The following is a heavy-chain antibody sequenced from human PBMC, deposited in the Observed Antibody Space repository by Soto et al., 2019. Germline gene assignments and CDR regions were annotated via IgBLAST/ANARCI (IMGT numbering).Heavy chain of an antibody. Sequence: PGESLKISCKGSGYSFTSYWIGWVRQMPGKGLEWMGINYPGDSDARYSPSFQGQVTISADKSISTAYLQWSSLKASDTAMYYCARMEDYDILTGRSPSYYYYGMDVWGQGTTVTVSS. J-gene: IGHJ6*02. D-gene: IGHD3-9*01. CDR1: GYSFTSYW. CDR3: ARMEDYDILTGRSPSYYYYGMDV. CDR2: NYPGDSDA. V-gene: IGHV5-51*01.